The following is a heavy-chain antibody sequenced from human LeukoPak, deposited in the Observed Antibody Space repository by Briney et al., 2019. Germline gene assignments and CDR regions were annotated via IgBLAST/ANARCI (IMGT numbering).Heavy chain of an antibody. CDR2: INHSGST. Sequence: SETLSLTCAVYGGSFSGYYWSWIRQPPGKGLEWIGEINHSGSTNYNPSLKSRVTISVDTSKNQFSRKLSSVTAADTAVYYCARAPQRRSGSYLGEKGFDYWGQGTLVTVSS. V-gene: IGHV4-34*01. J-gene: IGHJ4*02. CDR3: ARAPQRRSGSYLGEKGFDY. D-gene: IGHD1-26*01. CDR1: GGSFSGYY.